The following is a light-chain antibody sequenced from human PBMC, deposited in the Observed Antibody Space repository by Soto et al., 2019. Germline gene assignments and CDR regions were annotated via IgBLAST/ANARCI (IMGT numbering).Light chain of an antibody. CDR1: QSVSSN. V-gene: IGKV3-15*01. CDR2: GAS. Sequence: EIVMTQSPATLYVSPGERATLSCRASQSVSSNLAWYQQKPGQAPRLIIYGASTRATGIPARFSGSVSGTEFTLTLSSLQSEEFAVYYCQQYNNWPPWTCGQGTKVEIK. J-gene: IGKJ1*01. CDR3: QQYNNWPPWT.